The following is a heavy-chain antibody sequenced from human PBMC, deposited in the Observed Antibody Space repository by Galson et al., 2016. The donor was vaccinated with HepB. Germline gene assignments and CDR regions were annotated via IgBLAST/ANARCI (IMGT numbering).Heavy chain of an antibody. CDR3: AGLFGDFPGWLDP. J-gene: IGHJ5*02. CDR2: IDPRDSYT. CDR1: GYVFTDYY. Sequence: QSGAEVKKPGESLRISCETSGYVFTDYYVTWVRQSPGKGLEWMGRIDPRDSYTKYSPSFQGHITISVDRTINTAYLQWDSLKASDTAIYYCAGLFGDFPGWLDPWGQGSLVTVFS. V-gene: IGHV5-10-1*01. D-gene: IGHD2-21*01.